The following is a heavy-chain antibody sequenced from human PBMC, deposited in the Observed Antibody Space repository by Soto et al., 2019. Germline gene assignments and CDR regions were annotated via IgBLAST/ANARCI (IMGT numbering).Heavy chain of an antibody. V-gene: IGHV3-13*05. D-gene: IGHD1-20*01. Sequence: HPGGSLRLSCATSGFTFSNFDMHWVRQVPGKGLEWVSAIGAARDPYYLGSVKGRFTISRENAKNSVYLQMNDLRAGDSAVYYCARAYKGTLQRRADYYYAMDVWGQGTTVTVSS. J-gene: IGHJ6*02. CDR2: IGAARDP. CDR1: GFTFSNFD. CDR3: ARAYKGTLQRRADYYYAMDV.